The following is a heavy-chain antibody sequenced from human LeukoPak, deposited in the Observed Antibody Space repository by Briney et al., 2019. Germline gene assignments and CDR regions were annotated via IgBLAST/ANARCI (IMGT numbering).Heavy chain of an antibody. Sequence: PSETLSLTCTVSGGSISSYYWSWIRQPPGKGLEWIGYIYYSGSTNYNPSLKSRATISVDTSKNQFSLKLNSVTAADTAVYFCARRAYSAAYWKHFDYWGQGTLVTVSS. CDR3: ARRAYSAAYWKHFDY. CDR2: IYYSGST. CDR1: GGSISSYY. V-gene: IGHV4-59*08. D-gene: IGHD1-1*01. J-gene: IGHJ4*02.